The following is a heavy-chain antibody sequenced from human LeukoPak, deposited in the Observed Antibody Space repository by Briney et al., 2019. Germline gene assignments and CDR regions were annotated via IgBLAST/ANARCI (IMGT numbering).Heavy chain of an antibody. D-gene: IGHD3-9*01. J-gene: IGHJ4*02. V-gene: IGHV1-2*02. CDR1: GYTFTDYY. CDR2: INPKIGGT. CDR3: ARDSSRRPQKYDIATSFSTEN. Sequence: VASVKVSCKTSGYTFTDYYIHWVRQAPGQGLESMGWINPKIGGTNYAPRFQGRVSMTSDTSITTAYMQLRRVTSDDTAVYYCARDSSRRPQKYDIATSFSTENWGQGTLVAVSS.